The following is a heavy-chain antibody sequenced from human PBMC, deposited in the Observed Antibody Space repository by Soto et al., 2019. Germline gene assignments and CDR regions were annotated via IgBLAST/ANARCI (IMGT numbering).Heavy chain of an antibody. CDR3: AKWGAKDSLPGTRSLGY. CDR2: MSATGHTT. V-gene: IGHV3-23*01. D-gene: IGHD3-16*01. Sequence: GGSLRLSCAASGFTFTTSAMSWVRQAPGKGLEWVSGMSATGHTTYYPDSVRGRFTISRDTSKNTLFLEMNSLRAEDTAIYYCAKWGAKDSLPGTRSLGYWGQGILVTVSS. J-gene: IGHJ4*02. CDR1: GFTFTTSA.